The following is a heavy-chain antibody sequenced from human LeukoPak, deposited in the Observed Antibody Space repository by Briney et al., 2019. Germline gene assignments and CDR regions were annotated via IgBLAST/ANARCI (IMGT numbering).Heavy chain of an antibody. CDR2: IKQDGSEK. J-gene: IGHJ4*02. Sequence: GGSLRLSCAASGFTFSTYWMSWVRQAPGKGLEWVANIKQDGSEKHYVDSVKGRFTISRDNAKNPLYMQMNSLRAEDTAVYYCARDYYDSSGYYSPLFDYWGQGTLVTVSS. CDR1: GFTFSTYW. D-gene: IGHD3-22*01. V-gene: IGHV3-7*01. CDR3: ARDYYDSSGYYSPLFDY.